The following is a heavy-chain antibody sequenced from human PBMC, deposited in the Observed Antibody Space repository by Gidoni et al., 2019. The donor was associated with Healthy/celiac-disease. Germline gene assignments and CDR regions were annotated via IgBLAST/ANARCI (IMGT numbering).Heavy chain of an antibody. J-gene: IGHJ6*02. CDR3: ARVGYPHDWFNGMDV. D-gene: IGHD3-9*01. Sequence: QVQLVQSGAAVKKPGSSVKVSCKASGGTFSSSAISWVRQAPGQGLEWMGGSIPIFGTANYAQKFQGRVTITADESTSTAYMELSSLRSEDTAVYYWARVGYPHDWFNGMDVWGQGTTVTVSS. CDR1: GGTFSSSA. V-gene: IGHV1-69*01. CDR2: SIPIFGTA.